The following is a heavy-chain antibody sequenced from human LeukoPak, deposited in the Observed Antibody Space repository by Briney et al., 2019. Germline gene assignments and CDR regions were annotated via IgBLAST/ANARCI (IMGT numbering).Heavy chain of an antibody. V-gene: IGHV3-30*04. Sequence: GGSLRLSCAASGFTFTSYAMHWVRQAPGKGLEWVAVISYDGSNKYYADSVKGRFTLSRDNSKNTLYLQMSSLRADDTAVYYCAALDNGRDYWGQGTLVTVSS. CDR2: ISYDGSNK. CDR3: AALDNGRDY. D-gene: IGHD1-14*01. J-gene: IGHJ4*02. CDR1: GFTFTSYA.